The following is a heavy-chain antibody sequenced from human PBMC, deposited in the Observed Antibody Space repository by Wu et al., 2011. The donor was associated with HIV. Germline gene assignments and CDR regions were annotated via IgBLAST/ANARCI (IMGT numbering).Heavy chain of an antibody. Sequence: QVQLVQSGAEVREPGSSVKVSCKASGGTLRKYAFSWVRQAPGQGLEWMGGIIPIFGTANYAQMFQGRVTITADKSTMTAYLELSGLTSEDTAVYYCVRDLGGNEEYWGQGTLVTVSS. D-gene: IGHD4-23*01. CDR3: VRDLGGNEEY. CDR1: GGTLRKYA. V-gene: IGHV1-69*14. J-gene: IGHJ4*02. CDR2: IIPIFGTA.